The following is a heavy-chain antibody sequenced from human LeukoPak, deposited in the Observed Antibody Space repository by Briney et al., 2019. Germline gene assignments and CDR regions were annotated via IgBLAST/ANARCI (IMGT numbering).Heavy chain of an antibody. CDR1: GXTFSSYA. Sequence: GGSLRLSCAASGXTFSSYAMSWVRQAPGKGLEWVSAISGSGGGTYYADSVKGRFTISRDNSKNTLYLQMNSLRAEDTAVFYCGKLFYSSGMYHFDYWGQGTLVTVSS. D-gene: IGHD3-10*01. J-gene: IGHJ4*02. CDR3: GKLFYSSGMYHFDY. V-gene: IGHV3-23*01. CDR2: ISGSGGGT.